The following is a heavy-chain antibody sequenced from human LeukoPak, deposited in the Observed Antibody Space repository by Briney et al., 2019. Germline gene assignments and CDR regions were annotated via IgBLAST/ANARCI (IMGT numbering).Heavy chain of an antibody. CDR3: AKGYDLWSGYSDF. Sequence: GGSLRLSCAASGFTFRSYGMHWVRQAPGKGLEWVAVISYDGGNQYYADSVKGRFTISRDNSKNTLYLQMNSLRPEDTAEYYCAKGYDLWSGYSDFWGQGTLVTVSS. D-gene: IGHD3-3*01. J-gene: IGHJ4*02. V-gene: IGHV3-30*18. CDR2: ISYDGGNQ. CDR1: GFTFRSYG.